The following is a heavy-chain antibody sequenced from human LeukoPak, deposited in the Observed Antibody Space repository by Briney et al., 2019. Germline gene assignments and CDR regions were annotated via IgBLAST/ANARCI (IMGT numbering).Heavy chain of an antibody. CDR1: GYTFTSYG. J-gene: IGHJ5*02. V-gene: IGHV1-18*01. CDR3: ARGALYYDSVNWFDP. D-gene: IGHD3-22*01. Sequence: GASVKVSCKASGYTFTSYGISWVRQAPGQGLEWMGWISAYNGNTNYAQKLQGRVTMTTDTSTSTAYMELRSLRSDDTAVYYCARGALYYDSVNWFDPWGQGTLVTVSS. CDR2: ISAYNGNT.